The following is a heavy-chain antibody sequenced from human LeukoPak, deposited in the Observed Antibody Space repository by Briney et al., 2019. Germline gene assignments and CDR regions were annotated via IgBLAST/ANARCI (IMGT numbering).Heavy chain of an antibody. V-gene: IGHV3-33*01. J-gene: IGHJ3*02. Sequence: GRSLRLSCAASGFTFSSYGMHWVRQAPGKGPEWVAVIWYDGSNKYYADSVKGRFTISRDNSKNTLYLQMNSLRAEDTAVYYCASIAAVSDAFDIWGQGTMVTVSS. CDR2: IWYDGSNK. CDR3: ASIAAVSDAFDI. D-gene: IGHD6-25*01. CDR1: GFTFSSYG.